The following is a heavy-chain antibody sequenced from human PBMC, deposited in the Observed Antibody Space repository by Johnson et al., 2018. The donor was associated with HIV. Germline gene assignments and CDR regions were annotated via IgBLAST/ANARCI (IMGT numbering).Heavy chain of an antibody. CDR2: LSYDRSKK. Sequence: QVQLVESGGGVVQPGGSLILSCAASGFTFSSYAMHCVRQAPGTGLEWAAILSYDRSKKYYADSVKGRFTIPRDNSKTTLYLQMNSLRDEDTAVYYCAKDFGIVVVKSAFDIWGQGTMVTVSS. D-gene: IGHD3-22*01. CDR1: GFTFSSYA. V-gene: IGHV3-30-3*01. J-gene: IGHJ3*02. CDR3: AKDFGIVVVKSAFDI.